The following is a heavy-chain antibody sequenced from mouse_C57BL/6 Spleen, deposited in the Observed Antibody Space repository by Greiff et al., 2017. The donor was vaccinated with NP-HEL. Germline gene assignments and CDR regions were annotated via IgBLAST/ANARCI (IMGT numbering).Heavy chain of an antibody. CDR3: AREEDGSNLSGFAD. Sequence: DVQLVESGGGLVKPGGSLKLSCAASGFTFSSYAMSWVRQTPEKRLEWVATISDGGSYTYYPDNVKGRFTISRDNAKNNLYLQMSHLKSEDTAMYYGAREEDGSNLSGFADWGQGTLVTVSA. CDR1: GFTFSSYA. J-gene: IGHJ3*01. D-gene: IGHD1-1*01. V-gene: IGHV5-4*01. CDR2: ISDGGSYT.